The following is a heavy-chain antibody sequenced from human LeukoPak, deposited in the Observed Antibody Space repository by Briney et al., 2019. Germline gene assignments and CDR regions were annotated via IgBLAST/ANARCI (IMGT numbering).Heavy chain of an antibody. CDR2: INPDGTVT. Sequence: GGSLRLSCAASGFTFSSYWMHSVRQAPGKGLVWVSPINPDGTVTTYADSVKGRFTISRDNAKNTLYLQMNSLRVEDTAVYYCVRDSPSGFFDLWGRGTLVTVSS. V-gene: IGHV3-74*01. CDR1: GFTFSSYW. D-gene: IGHD6-19*01. J-gene: IGHJ2*01. CDR3: VRDSPSGFFDL.